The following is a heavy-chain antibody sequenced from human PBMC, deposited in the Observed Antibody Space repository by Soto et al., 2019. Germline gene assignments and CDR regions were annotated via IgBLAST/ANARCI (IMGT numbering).Heavy chain of an antibody. V-gene: IGHV3-33*01. CDR1: GFTFSSYG. J-gene: IGHJ2*01. CDR3: ASRGTMVREGYFDL. D-gene: IGHD3-10*01. CDR2: IWYDGSNK. Sequence: QVQLVESGGGVVQPGRSLRLSCAASGFTFSSYGMHWVRQAPGKGLEWVAVIWYDGSNKYYADSVKGRFTISRDNSKNTLYLQMNSLRAEDTAVYYCASRGTMVREGYFDLWGRGTLVTVSS.